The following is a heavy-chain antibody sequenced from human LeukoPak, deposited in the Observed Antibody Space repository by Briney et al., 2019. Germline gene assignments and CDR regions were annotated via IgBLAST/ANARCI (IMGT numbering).Heavy chain of an antibody. CDR1: GYTFTGCY. V-gene: IGHV1-2*02. Sequence: ASVEVSCKASGYTFTGCYMHWVRQAPGQGLEWMGWINPNSGGTNYAQKFQGRVTMTRDTSISTAYMELSRLRSDDTAVYYCARDPRGKGTGGVDYWGQGTLVTVSS. D-gene: IGHD2-8*02. J-gene: IGHJ4*02. CDR3: ARDPRGKGTGGVDY. CDR2: INPNSGGT.